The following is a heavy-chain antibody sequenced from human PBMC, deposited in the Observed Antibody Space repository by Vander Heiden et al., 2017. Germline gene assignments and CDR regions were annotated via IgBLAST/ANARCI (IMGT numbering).Heavy chain of an antibody. V-gene: IGHV3-30-3*01. D-gene: IGHD6-25*01. Sequence: QVQLVESGGGVVQPGRSLRPSCAASGFTFSRYAMHWVRPAPGKGVEGGAVISNDGSKKYYEDSVKGRFTISRDNSKNTLYLQMNSLRAEDTAVYYCARDRIATGGMDVWGQGTTVTVSS. J-gene: IGHJ6*02. CDR3: ARDRIATGGMDV. CDR1: GFTFSRYA. CDR2: ISNDGSKK.